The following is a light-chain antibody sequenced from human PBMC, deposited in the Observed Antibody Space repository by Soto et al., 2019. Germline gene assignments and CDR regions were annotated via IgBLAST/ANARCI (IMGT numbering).Light chain of an antibody. CDR2: KAS. CDR3: HQYSASHT. V-gene: IGKV1-5*03. J-gene: IGKJ4*01. Sequence: DILLIQTPSTLSASVGDRIIITCRASESISSWLAWYQQKPGKAPKLLIYKASTLESGVPSRFSASGSGTEFTLTNSSLQPDDSATYFCHQYSASHTFGGGTKVDIK. CDR1: ESISSW.